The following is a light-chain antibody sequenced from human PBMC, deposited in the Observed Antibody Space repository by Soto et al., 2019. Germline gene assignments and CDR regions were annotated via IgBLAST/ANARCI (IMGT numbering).Light chain of an antibody. CDR1: RSVSSRY. CDR3: HQYGYSPNT. Sequence: EIVLTQSPGTLSLSPGERATLSCRASRSVSSRYLAWYQQKPGQAPRLLIYGASSRATGIPDRFSGSGSETDFTLTISRLEPEDFAVYHCHQYGYSPNTFGQGTKLEIK. J-gene: IGKJ2*01. CDR2: GAS. V-gene: IGKV3-20*01.